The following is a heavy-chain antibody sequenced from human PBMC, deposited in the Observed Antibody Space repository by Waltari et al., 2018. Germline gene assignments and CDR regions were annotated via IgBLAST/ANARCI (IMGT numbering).Heavy chain of an antibody. CDR3: AKGRGSGNSCYNY. V-gene: IGHV3-23*01. J-gene: IGHJ4*02. D-gene: IGHD5-12*01. CDR2: IRGSGGST. CDR1: GLPFISYA. Sequence: EVQLLESGGGLVQPGGSLRLSCAAPGLPFISYAMCWVWQGRGEGLGWVAAIRGSGGSTYYADSVKGRFTISRDDSKNTLYLQMNSLRAEDTAVYYCAKGRGSGNSCYNYWGQGTLVTVSS.